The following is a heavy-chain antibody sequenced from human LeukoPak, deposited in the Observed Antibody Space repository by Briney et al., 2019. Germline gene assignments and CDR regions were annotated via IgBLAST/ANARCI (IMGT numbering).Heavy chain of an antibody. CDR2: ISGSGGST. V-gene: IGHV3-23*01. CDR1: GFTFSSYA. J-gene: IGHJ6*03. Sequence: PGGSLTLSCAASGFTFSSYAMSWLRQAPGKGLEWVSAISGSGGSTYYADSVKGRFTISRDNSKNTLYLQMNSLRAEENAVYYCAKDGRLTNYYYMDVWGKGTTVTVSS. D-gene: IGHD6-25*01. CDR3: AKDGRLTNYYYMDV.